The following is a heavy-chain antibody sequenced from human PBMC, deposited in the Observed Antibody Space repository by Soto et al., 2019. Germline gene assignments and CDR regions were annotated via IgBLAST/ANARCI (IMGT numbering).Heavy chain of an antibody. CDR1: GGSISSGGYY. CDR3: ARFGYSTNIGIDY. Sequence: QVQLQESGPGLVKPSQTLSLTCTVSGGSISSGGYYWSWIRQHPGEGLEWIGYIYYSGSIYYNPSLKSRVTISVDTSKNQFSLQLSSVTAADTAVYYCARFGYSTNIGIDYWGQGTLVTVSS. V-gene: IGHV4-31*03. CDR2: IYYSGSI. D-gene: IGHD3-22*01. J-gene: IGHJ4*02.